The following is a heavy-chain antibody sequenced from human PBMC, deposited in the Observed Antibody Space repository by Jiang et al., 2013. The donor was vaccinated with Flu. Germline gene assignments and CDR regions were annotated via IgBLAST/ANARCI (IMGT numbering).Heavy chain of an antibody. CDR1: GGSVSSKNYY. D-gene: IGHD6-13*01. V-gene: IGHV4-61*01. CDR3: SRAYSSSSGMDV. Sequence: PGLVKPSETLSLTCTVSGGSVSSKNYYWSWIRQPPGKGLEWIGYVYYTGRTNYNPSLKSRLTILVDASKNQFSLRLSSVTAADTAVYFCSRAYSSSSGMDVWGQGTTVTVSS. CDR2: VYYTGRT. J-gene: IGHJ6*02.